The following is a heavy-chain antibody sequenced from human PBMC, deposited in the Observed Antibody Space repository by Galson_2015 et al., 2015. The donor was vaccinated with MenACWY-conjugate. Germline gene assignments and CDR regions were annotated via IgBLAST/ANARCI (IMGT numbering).Heavy chain of an antibody. Sequence: SLRLSCAASGFTFSSYTMSWVRQAPGKGLEWVSRIRGSGENTYYADSVKGRFTVSRDNSKNTLYLQMNSLRSEDTALYYCAKGETSVTAPYSWGQGTLVTVSS. J-gene: IGHJ4*02. CDR1: GFTFSSYT. D-gene: IGHD2-21*02. CDR3: AKGETSVTAPYS. CDR2: IRGSGENT. V-gene: IGHV3-23*01.